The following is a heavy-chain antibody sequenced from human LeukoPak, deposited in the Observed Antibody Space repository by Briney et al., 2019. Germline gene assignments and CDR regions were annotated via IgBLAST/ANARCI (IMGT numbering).Heavy chain of an antibody. V-gene: IGHV7-4-1*02. Sequence: ASVKVSCKASGYTFTSYAMNWVRQAPGQGLECMGWINTNTGNPTYAQGFTGRFVFSLDTSVSTAYLQISSLKAEDTAVYYCARPKLRWSAYYYMDVWGKGTTVTVSS. CDR1: GYTFTSYA. J-gene: IGHJ6*03. CDR2: INTNTGNP. CDR3: ARPKLRWSAYYYMDV. D-gene: IGHD4-23*01.